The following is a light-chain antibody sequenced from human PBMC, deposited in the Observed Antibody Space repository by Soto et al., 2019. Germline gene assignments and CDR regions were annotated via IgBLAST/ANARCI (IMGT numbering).Light chain of an antibody. CDR3: QQRSNWPPIT. CDR2: DAS. V-gene: IGKV3-11*01. J-gene: IGKJ5*01. Sequence: EIVLTQSPATLSLSPGERATLSCRASQSVSSYLAWYQQKPGQAPRLLIYDASNRATGIPAMFIGSGSGTDFTLTISSLEPEDFAVYYCQQRSNWPPITFGQGTRLEI. CDR1: QSVSSY.